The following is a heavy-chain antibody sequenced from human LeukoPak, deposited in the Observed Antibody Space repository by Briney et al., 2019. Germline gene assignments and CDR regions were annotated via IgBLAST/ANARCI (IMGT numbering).Heavy chain of an antibody. Sequence: SETLSLTCAGYGGSFSGYHWTWIRQSPGKGLKWIGDINPSGSTYYNPSLNSRLTISVDTSKNQFSLKLRSVTAADTAVYYCARGRHDITMIVVVMTSVSYYLDVWGKGTTVTVS. CDR2: INPSGST. CDR1: GGSFSGYH. CDR3: ARGRHDITMIVVVMTSVSYYLDV. D-gene: IGHD3-22*01. V-gene: IGHV4-34*01. J-gene: IGHJ6*03.